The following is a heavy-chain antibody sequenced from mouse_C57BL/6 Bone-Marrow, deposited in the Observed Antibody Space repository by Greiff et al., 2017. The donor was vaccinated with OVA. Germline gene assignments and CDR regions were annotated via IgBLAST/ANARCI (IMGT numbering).Heavy chain of an antibody. D-gene: IGHD4-1*01. CDR1: GYTFTSYG. CDR2: IYPRSGNT. Sequence: LVESGAELARPGASVKLSCKASGYTFTSYGISWVKQRTGQGLEWIGEIYPRSGNTYYNEKFKGKATLTADKSSSTAYMELRSLTSEDSAVYFCARRDWDWFAYWGQGTLVTVSA. J-gene: IGHJ3*01. V-gene: IGHV1-81*01. CDR3: ARRDWDWFAY.